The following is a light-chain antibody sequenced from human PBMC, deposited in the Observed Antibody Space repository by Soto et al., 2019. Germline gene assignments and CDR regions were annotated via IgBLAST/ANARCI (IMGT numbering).Light chain of an antibody. V-gene: IGKV3-20*01. CDR1: QSVTSNY. Sequence: IVLTQSPSTLSLSPGERATLSCGASQSVTSNYLAWYQQKPGQAPRLLIFGASIRVTGIPDRFIGSGSGTDFTLTISRLEPEDFAVYYCQHYVTSLTTFGQGTKVDIK. CDR2: GAS. J-gene: IGKJ1*01. CDR3: QHYVTSLTT.